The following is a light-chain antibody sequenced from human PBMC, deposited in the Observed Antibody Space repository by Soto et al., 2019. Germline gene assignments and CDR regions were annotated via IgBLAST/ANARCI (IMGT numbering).Light chain of an antibody. CDR3: QQYGSSPPIT. Sequence: EIVLTQSPGTLSLSPGQRATLSFMASQRLSASDIAWYQQKPGQAPRLLIYAASSRATGIPDRFSGSGSGTDFTLTISRLEPEDSAVYYCQQYGSSPPITFGQGTRLEI. J-gene: IGKJ5*01. V-gene: IGKV3-20*01. CDR2: AAS. CDR1: QRLSASD.